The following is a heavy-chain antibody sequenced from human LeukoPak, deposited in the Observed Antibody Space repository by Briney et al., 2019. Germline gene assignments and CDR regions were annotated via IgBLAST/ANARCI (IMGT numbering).Heavy chain of an antibody. Sequence: GGSLRLSCAASGFTFSNAWMSWVRQAPGKGLEWVGRIKNKADGGTAEYAAPVKGRFTISRDDSKNTVYLQMNSLETEDTAMYYCTTEGLPGSFDYWGQGTLVTASS. CDR2: IKNKADGGTA. D-gene: IGHD4-11*01. J-gene: IGHJ4*02. CDR1: GFTFSNAW. CDR3: TTEGLPGSFDY. V-gene: IGHV3-15*01.